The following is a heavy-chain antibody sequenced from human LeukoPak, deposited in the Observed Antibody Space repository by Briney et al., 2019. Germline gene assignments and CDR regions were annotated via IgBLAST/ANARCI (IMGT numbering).Heavy chain of an antibody. D-gene: IGHD3-3*01. CDR1: GYSISSGYY. J-gene: IGHJ6*03. V-gene: IGHV4-38-2*02. Sequence: ASETLSLTCTVSGYSISSGYYWGWIRQPPGKGLEWIGSIYHSGSTYYNPSLKSRVTISVDTSKNQFSLKLSSVTAADTAVYYCARRAIFGVVKGYYYYMDVWGKGTTVTVSS. CDR3: ARRAIFGVVKGYYYYMDV. CDR2: IYHSGST.